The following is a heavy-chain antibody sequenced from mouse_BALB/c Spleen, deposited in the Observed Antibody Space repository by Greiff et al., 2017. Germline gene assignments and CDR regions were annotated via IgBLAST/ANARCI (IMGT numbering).Heavy chain of an antibody. CDR2: INSNGGST. J-gene: IGHJ3*01. CDR1: GFTFSSYV. V-gene: IGHV5-6-3*01. Sequence: EVLLVESGGGLVQPGGSLKLSCAASGFTFSSYVMSWVRQTPDKRLELVETINSNGGSTYYPDSVKGRFTISRDNAKNTLYLQMSSLKSEDTAMYYCARDGGNYPFAYWGQGTLVTVSA. CDR3: ARDGGNYPFAY. D-gene: IGHD2-1*01.